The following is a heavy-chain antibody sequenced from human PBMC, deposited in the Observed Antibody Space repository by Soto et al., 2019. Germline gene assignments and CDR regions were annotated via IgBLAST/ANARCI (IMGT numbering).Heavy chain of an antibody. V-gene: IGHV4-59*01. CDR2: IYSSATT. Sequence: PSETLSLTCSVSSDSFRDYYWTWIRQPPGKGLEWIGYIYSSATTNYNPSLKSRVTISVDTSKNQFSLKLSSVTAADTAVYYCARDRTTGSLWAGIDYWGQGILVTVSS. D-gene: IGHD6-19*01. J-gene: IGHJ4*02. CDR3: ARDRTTGSLWAGIDY. CDR1: SDSFRDYY.